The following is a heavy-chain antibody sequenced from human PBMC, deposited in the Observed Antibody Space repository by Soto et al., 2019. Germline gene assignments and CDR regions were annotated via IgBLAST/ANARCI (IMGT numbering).Heavy chain of an antibody. D-gene: IGHD3-9*01. CDR3: ARESHDILTGAPWVWYFDL. CDR2: INDRGSI. J-gene: IGHJ2*01. V-gene: IGHV4-34*01. CDR1: GGSFSGYY. Sequence: QVQLQQWGAGPLRPLETLSLTCGVSGGSFSGYYWAWIRQSPGKGVEGIGEINDRGSINYNPSLKSRVSISVDTCKNHLSLNLRSLTAADTAVYYCARESHDILTGAPWVWYFDLWGRGTLVTVSS.